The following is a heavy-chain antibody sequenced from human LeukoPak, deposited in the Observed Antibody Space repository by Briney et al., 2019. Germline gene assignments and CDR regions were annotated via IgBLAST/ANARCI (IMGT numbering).Heavy chain of an antibody. CDR3: ARQFSGWTTY. V-gene: IGHV3-48*02. Sequence: GGSLRPSCAASGFTFSNYYMNWVRQAPGKGLEWVSSISPSSSAIYYADSVKGRFTISRDNAENSVYLQMNSLRDEDTAVYYCARQFSGWTTYWGQGTLVTVSS. CDR1: GFTFSNYY. D-gene: IGHD6-19*01. J-gene: IGHJ4*02. CDR2: ISPSSSAI.